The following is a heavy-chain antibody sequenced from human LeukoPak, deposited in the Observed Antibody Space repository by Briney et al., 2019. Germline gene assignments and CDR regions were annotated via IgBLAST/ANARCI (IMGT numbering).Heavy chain of an antibody. Sequence: GRSRRLSWAAARFTFSVAWMNWVSQVQRKGLEWDSRIKSNTDGGAKDYAALVKDSFTISRNDAERTLYLQMNSLKTEDTAVYYCITEPPGVVFWGQGTLVTVSS. CDR1: RFTFSVAW. V-gene: IGHV3-15*01. CDR2: IKSNTDGGAK. CDR3: ITEPPGVVF. J-gene: IGHJ4*02. D-gene: IGHD7-27*01.